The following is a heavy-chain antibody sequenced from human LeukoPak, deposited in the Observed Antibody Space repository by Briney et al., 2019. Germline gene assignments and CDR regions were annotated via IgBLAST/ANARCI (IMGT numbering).Heavy chain of an antibody. CDR2: ISSSSSYI. V-gene: IGHV3-21*01. J-gene: IGHJ4*02. CDR3: ARDQSWEYQLPGY. Sequence: GGSLRISCVAPGFTLSSHSINWGRPAPGEGVAWVSSISSSSSYIYYADSVKGRFTISRDNAKNSLYLQMNSLRAEDTAVYYCARDQSWEYQLPGYWGQGTLVTVSS. D-gene: IGHD2-2*01. CDR1: GFTLSSHS.